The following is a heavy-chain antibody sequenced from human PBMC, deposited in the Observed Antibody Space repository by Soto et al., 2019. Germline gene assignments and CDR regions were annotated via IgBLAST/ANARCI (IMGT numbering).Heavy chain of an antibody. CDR2: ISGSGGST. V-gene: IGHV3-23*01. CDR1: GFTFSSYA. D-gene: IGHD2-15*01. J-gene: IGHJ4*02. Sequence: QPGGSLRLSCAASGFTFSSYAMSWVRQAPGKGLEWVSAISGSGGSTYYADSVKGRFTISRDNSKNTLYLQMNSLRAEDTAVYYCAKDAPYCSGGSCYYFDYWGQGTLVTVSS. CDR3: AKDAPYCSGGSCYYFDY.